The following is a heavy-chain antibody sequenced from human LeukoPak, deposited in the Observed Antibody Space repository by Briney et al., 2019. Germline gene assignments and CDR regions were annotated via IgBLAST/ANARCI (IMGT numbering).Heavy chain of an antibody. J-gene: IGHJ4*02. V-gene: IGHV3-30*18. D-gene: IGHD5-18*01. Sequence: GRSLRLSCAASGFTFSNYGMHWVRQAPGKGLEWVAVISYDGSNKYYADSVKGRFTISRDNSKNTLYLQMNSLRAEDTAVYYCAKAATASQRGYFDYWGQGTLVTVSS. CDR1: GFTFSNYG. CDR2: ISYDGSNK. CDR3: AKAATASQRGYFDY.